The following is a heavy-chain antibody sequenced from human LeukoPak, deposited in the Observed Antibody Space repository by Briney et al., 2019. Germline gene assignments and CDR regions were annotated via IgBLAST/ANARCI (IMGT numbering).Heavy chain of an antibody. CDR3: ARGNSGYCSGGSCYSGYYYMDV. CDR1: GYTFTSYY. CDR2: INPSGGST. Sequence: GASVKVSCKASGYTFTSYYMHWVRQAPGQGLEWMGIINPSGGSTSYAQKFQGRVTMTRDMSTSTVYMELSSLRSEDTAVYYCARGNSGYCSGGSCYSGYYYMDVWGKGTTVTVSS. J-gene: IGHJ6*03. V-gene: IGHV1-46*01. D-gene: IGHD2-15*01.